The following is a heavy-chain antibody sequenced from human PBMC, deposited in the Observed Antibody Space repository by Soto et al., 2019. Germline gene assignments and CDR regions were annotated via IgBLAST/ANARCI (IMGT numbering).Heavy chain of an antibody. J-gene: IGHJ4*02. CDR2: ISFDGRNT. CDR1: GFTFNNYG. D-gene: IGHD3-10*01. Sequence: GGSLRLSCAASGFTFNNYGMHWVRQAPGKGLEWVVVISFDGRNTYYVDSVKGRFTISRDNSKNTLYLEMTSLRAEDTAVYYCVKQSGSGRYYNVGSGGHFDSWGQGTLVTVSS. CDR3: VKQSGSGRYYNVGSGGHFDS. V-gene: IGHV3-30*18.